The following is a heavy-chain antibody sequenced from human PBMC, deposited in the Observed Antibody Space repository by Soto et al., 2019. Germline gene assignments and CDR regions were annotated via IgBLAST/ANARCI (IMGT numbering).Heavy chain of an antibody. CDR1: GGSISSGDYY. CDR2: IYYSGST. J-gene: IGHJ4*02. Sequence: QVQLQESGPGLVKPSQTLSLTCTVSGGSISSGDYYWSWIRQPPGKGLEWIGFIYYSGSTYYNPSHKNRVTISVDTSKNQFPLKLSSVTAADTAVYYCARWWFGEFFDHWGQGTLVTVSS. V-gene: IGHV4-30-4*01. CDR3: ARWWFGEFFDH. D-gene: IGHD3-10*01.